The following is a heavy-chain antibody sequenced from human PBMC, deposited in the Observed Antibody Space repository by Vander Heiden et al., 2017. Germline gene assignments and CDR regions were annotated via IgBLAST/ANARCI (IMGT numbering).Heavy chain of an antibody. CDR1: GFTFSSYS. J-gene: IGHJ5*02. CDR2: ISSSSSYI. D-gene: IGHD3-10*01. CDR3: ARAPMGSYYKVGWFDP. Sequence: EVQLVESGGGLVKPGGSLRLSCAASGFTFSSYSMNWVRQAPGKGLEWVSSISSSSSYIYYADSVKGRFTISRDNAKNSRDLKMNSMRAEETAVYYCARAPMGSYYKVGWFDPWGQGTLVTVYS. V-gene: IGHV3-21*01.